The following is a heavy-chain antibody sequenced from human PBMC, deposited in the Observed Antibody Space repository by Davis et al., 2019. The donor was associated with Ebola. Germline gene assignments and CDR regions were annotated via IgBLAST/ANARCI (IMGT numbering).Heavy chain of an antibody. V-gene: IGHV1-2*02. D-gene: IGHD6-19*01. Sequence: ASVKVSCKASGYTFTGYYMHWVRQAPGQGLEWMGWINPNSGGTNYAQKFQGRVTMTRDTSISTAYMELSSLRSEDTAVYYCARGYNRVAGTSQRFDPWGQGTLVTVSS. J-gene: IGHJ5*02. CDR1: GYTFTGYY. CDR2: INPNSGGT. CDR3: ARGYNRVAGTSQRFDP.